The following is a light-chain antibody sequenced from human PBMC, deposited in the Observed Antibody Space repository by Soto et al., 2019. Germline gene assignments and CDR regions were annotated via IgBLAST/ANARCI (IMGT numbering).Light chain of an antibody. V-gene: IGLV2-8*01. CDR2: EVS. CDR3: SSYAGSNNYV. CDR1: SSDVGGYNY. Sequence: QSLLTQPHSASGSPGQSVTISCTGTSSDVGGYNYVSWYQQHPGKAPKLMIYEVSKRPSGVPDRFSGSKSGNTASLTVSGLQAEDEADYYCSSYAGSNNYVFGSGTKVPS. J-gene: IGLJ1*01.